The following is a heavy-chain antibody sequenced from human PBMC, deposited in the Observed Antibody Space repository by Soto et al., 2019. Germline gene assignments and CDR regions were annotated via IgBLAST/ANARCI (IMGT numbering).Heavy chain of an antibody. J-gene: IGHJ1*01. CDR2: IRSSGTNI. CDR1: GFTFSSYT. CDR3: ARSRILED. V-gene: IGHV3-48*02. D-gene: IGHD1-1*01. Sequence: EVQLVESGGGSVQPGGSVRLSCAASGFTFSSYTMNWVRQAPGKGLEWVSIIRSSGTNIYYADSVKGRFTISRDNAKNSLYLQMNSLRDEDTAVCYCARSRILEDWVQGSLVTVSS.